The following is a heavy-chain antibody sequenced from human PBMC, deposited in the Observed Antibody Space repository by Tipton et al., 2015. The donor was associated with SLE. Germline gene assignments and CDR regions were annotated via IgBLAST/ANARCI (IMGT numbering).Heavy chain of an antibody. Sequence: SLRLSCAASGFTFSSYSMNWVRQAPGKGLEWVSYISSSSSTIYYADSVKGRFTISRDNAKTSLYLQMNSLRAEDTAVYYCARQPRDSSGYYSDAFDIWGQGTLVTVSS. CDR2: ISSSSSTI. D-gene: IGHD3-22*01. J-gene: IGHJ3*02. CDR3: ARQPRDSSGYYSDAFDI. V-gene: IGHV3-48*01. CDR1: GFTFSSYS.